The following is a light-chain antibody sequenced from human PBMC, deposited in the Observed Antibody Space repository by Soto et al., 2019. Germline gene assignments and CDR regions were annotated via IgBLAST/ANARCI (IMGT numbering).Light chain of an antibody. CDR2: DVS. CDR1: RSDVGGYNY. Sequence: QSALTQPASVSGSPGQSITISCTGTRSDVGGYNYVSWYQQHPGKAPKLMIYDVSNRPSGVSNRFSGSKSGNTASLTISGLQAEDEADYYCSSYTSSSTPYVFGTGTKLTVL. J-gene: IGLJ1*01. CDR3: SSYTSSSTPYV. V-gene: IGLV2-14*01.